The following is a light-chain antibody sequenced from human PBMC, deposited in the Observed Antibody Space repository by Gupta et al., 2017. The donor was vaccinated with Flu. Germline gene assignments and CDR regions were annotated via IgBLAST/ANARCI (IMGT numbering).Light chain of an antibody. CDR1: QKINTF. CDR2: ATS. Sequence: DIQMTQSPSSLSASVGDRVTITCRTSQKINTFLNWYQQRPGRAPNLLIYATSSLESGVPSRFSGSGSGTDFTLTISRLQPEDFATYYCQQSDSNLWTFGQGTKVEVK. CDR3: QQSDSNLWT. V-gene: IGKV1-39*01. J-gene: IGKJ1*01.